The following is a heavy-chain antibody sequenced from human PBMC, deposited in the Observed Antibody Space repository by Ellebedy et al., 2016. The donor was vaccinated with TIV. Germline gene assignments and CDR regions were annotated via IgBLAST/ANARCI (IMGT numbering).Heavy chain of an antibody. J-gene: IGHJ4*02. CDR1: GFTFSSYS. Sequence: PGGSLRLSCAASGFTFSSYSMNWVRQAPGKGLEWVSSISSSGSTIYYADSVKGRFTISRDNAKNSLYLQMNSLRAEDTAVYYCARADFWSGYYRDYWGQGTLVTVSS. V-gene: IGHV3-21*04. CDR2: ISSSGSTI. CDR3: ARADFWSGYYRDY. D-gene: IGHD3-3*01.